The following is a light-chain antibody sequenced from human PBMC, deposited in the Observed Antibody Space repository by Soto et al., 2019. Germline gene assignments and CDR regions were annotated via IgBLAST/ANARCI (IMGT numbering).Light chain of an antibody. CDR1: SSDVGGYNL. CDR2: EVT. J-gene: IGLJ1*01. CDR3: SSFRDSHTFYV. V-gene: IGLV2-23*02. Sequence: QSVLTQPASVSGSPGQSITISCTGTSSDVGGYNLVSWYQQHPGNAPKLIIYEVTKRPSGVSKRFSGSKSGSTASLTISGLQTEDEADYYCSSFRDSHTFYVFGTGTKLTVL.